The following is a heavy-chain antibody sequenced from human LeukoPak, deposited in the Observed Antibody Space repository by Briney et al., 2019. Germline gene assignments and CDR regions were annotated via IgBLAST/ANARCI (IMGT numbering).Heavy chain of an antibody. J-gene: IGHJ3*02. D-gene: IGHD3-10*01. CDR3: ARDVRRFGEPHDAFDI. CDR2: IYSGGST. Sequence: GGSLRLSCAASGFTVSSNYMSWVRQAPGKGLEWVSVIYSGGSTYYADSVKGRFTISRDNSKNTLYLQMNSLRAEDTAVYYCARDVRRFGEPHDAFDIWGQGTMVTVSS. CDR1: GFTVSSNY. V-gene: IGHV3-53*01.